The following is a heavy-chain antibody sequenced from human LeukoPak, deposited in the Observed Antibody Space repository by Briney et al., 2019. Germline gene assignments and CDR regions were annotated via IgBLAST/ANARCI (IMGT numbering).Heavy chain of an antibody. Sequence: GGSLRLSCAASGFTFSSYAMSWVRQAPGKGLEWVSAISGSGGSTYYADSVKGRFTISRDNSKNTLYLQMNSLRAEDTAVCYCAKGAHCSGGSCYYFDYWGQGTLVTVSS. J-gene: IGHJ4*02. V-gene: IGHV3-23*01. D-gene: IGHD2-15*01. CDR2: ISGSGGST. CDR3: AKGAHCSGGSCYYFDY. CDR1: GFTFSSYA.